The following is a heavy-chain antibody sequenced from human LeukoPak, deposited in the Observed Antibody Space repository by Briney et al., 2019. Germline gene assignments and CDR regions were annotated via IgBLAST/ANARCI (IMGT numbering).Heavy chain of an antibody. CDR3: ARDPRGNYYDSSGYYEY. Sequence: GGSLRLSCAASGFTFSDYYMSWIRQAPGKGLEWVSSISSSGSTIYYADSVKGRFTISRDNAKNSLYLQMNSLRAEDTAVYYCARDPRGNYYDSSGYYEYWGQGTLVSVSS. CDR1: GFTFSDYY. V-gene: IGHV3-11*04. J-gene: IGHJ4*02. CDR2: ISSSGSTI. D-gene: IGHD3-22*01.